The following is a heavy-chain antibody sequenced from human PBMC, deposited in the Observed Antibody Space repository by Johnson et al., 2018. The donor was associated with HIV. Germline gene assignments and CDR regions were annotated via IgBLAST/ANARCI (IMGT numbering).Heavy chain of an antibody. CDR2: INWNGGST. Sequence: VQLVESGGGVVRPGGSLRLSCAASGFTFDDYGMSWARQAPGKGLEWVSGINWNGGSTGYADSVKGRFTISRDDSKNTLYLQMSSLRVEDTAVYYCARGGGSSSWYQADAFDIWGQGTMVTVSS. J-gene: IGHJ3*02. D-gene: IGHD6-13*01. CDR1: GFTFDDYG. CDR3: ARGGGSSSWYQADAFDI. V-gene: IGHV3-20*04.